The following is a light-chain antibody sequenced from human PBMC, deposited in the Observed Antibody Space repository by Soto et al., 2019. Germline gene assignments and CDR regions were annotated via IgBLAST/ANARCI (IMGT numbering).Light chain of an antibody. J-gene: IGKJ2*01. V-gene: IGKV3-20*01. CDR1: QSVSSSY. Sequence: EIVLTQSPGTLSLSPGERATLSCRASQSVSSSYLAWYQQKPGQAPRLLIYGASSRATGIPDRFSGSGSGTDSTLTISSLEREDVAVYYCQQYGRSPPRYTFGQGTKMEIK. CDR3: QQYGRSPPRYT. CDR2: GAS.